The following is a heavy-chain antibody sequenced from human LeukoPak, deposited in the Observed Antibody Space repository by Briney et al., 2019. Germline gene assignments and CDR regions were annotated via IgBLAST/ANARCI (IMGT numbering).Heavy chain of an antibody. V-gene: IGHV4-39*01. Sequence: SEPVTLTCTVCGGSISSNSHFWDWIRQSRGEGVEWIGTIYYSGSTYYSPSLKSRVTMSVDTSKNQFSLKLSSVTAPDTAVYYCARHLEYISSWKGYYFDYWGQGTLVTVSS. CDR2: IYYSGST. CDR3: ARHLEYISSWKGYYFDY. D-gene: IGHD6-13*01. J-gene: IGHJ4*02. CDR1: GGSISSNSHF.